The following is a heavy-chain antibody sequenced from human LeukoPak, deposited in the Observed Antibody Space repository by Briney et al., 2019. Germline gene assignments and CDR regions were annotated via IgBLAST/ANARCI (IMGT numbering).Heavy chain of an antibody. J-gene: IGHJ4*02. CDR1: GFTFSSYS. V-gene: IGHV3-48*02. CDR3: ARDDSSGYSQIDY. Sequence: PGGSLRLSCAASGFTFSSYSMSWVRQAPGKGLEWVSYISSSSTTIYYSDSVKGRFTISRDNAKNSLYLQMDSLRDEDTAVYYCARDDSSGYSQIDYWGQGTLVTVSS. CDR2: ISSSSTTI. D-gene: IGHD3-22*01.